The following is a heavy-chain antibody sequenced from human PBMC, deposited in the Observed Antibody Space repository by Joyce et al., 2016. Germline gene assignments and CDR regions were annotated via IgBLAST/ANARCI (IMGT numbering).Heavy chain of an antibody. CDR1: GGSLSNCY. Sequence: QVQLQQWGAGLLKPSETLSLTCGVHGGSLSNCYWSWIRQPPGKGLEWIGQSSHSGSTNHNPSLKSRLTISVDTPKNQFSLKVTSVTAADTAVYYCARLVGGSYSSGLDPWGQGTLVSVSS. CDR3: ARLVGGSYSSGLDP. J-gene: IGHJ5*02. CDR2: SSHSGST. V-gene: IGHV4-34*01. D-gene: IGHD1-26*01.